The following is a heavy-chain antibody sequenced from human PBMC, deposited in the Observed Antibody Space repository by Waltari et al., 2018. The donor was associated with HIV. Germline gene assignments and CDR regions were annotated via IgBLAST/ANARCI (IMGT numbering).Heavy chain of an antibody. D-gene: IGHD6-13*01. V-gene: IGHV3-15*01. J-gene: IGHJ4*02. CDR1: GFIFSKAW. CDR3: TTVASSSWLFDY. CDR2: IKSKTDGGTT. Sequence: EVQLVESGGGLVKPGGSIRLSCAASGFIFSKAWMSWVRQAPGKGLEWVGRIKSKTDGGTTDYAAPVKGRFTISRDDSKNTLYLQMNSLKTEDTAVYYCTTVASSSWLFDYWGQGTLVTVSS.